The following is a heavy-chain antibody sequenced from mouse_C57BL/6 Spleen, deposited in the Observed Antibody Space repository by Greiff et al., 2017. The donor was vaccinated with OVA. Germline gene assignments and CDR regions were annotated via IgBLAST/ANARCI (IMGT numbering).Heavy chain of an antibody. J-gene: IGHJ4*01. CDR3: ARGDYDGGYYAMDD. D-gene: IGHD2-4*01. V-gene: IGHV1-80*01. CDR1: GYAFSSYW. CDR2: IYPGDGDT. Sequence: QVQLQQSGAELVKPGASVKISCKASGYAFSSYWMNWVKQRPGKGLEWIGQIYPGDGDTNYNGKFKGKATLTADKSSSTAYMQLSSLTSEDSAVYFCARGDYDGGYYAMDDWGQGTSVTVSS.